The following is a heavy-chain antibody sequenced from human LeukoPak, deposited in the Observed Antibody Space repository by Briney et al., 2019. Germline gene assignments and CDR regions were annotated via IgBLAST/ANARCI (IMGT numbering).Heavy chain of an antibody. D-gene: IGHD3-10*01. CDR2: INTNTGNP. CDR3: TLGSY. J-gene: IGHJ4*02. V-gene: IGHV7-4-1*02. Sequence: ASVKVSCKPSGYTFIKYAINWVRQAPGQGLEWMGWINTNTGNPSYARDFTGRFVFSLDTSVNSAFLQINNLKAEDTAFYYCTLGSYWGQGTLVTVSS. CDR1: GYTFIKYA.